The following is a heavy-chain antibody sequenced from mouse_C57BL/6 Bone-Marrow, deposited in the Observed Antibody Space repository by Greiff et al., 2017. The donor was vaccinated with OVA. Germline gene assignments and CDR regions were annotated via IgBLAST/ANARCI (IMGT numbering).Heavy chain of an antibody. V-gene: IGHV1-55*01. D-gene: IGHD2-5*01. J-gene: IGHJ2*01. CDR2: IYPGSGST. CDR1: GYTFTSYW. CDR3: ARWISYYSNFYYFDY. Sequence: QVQLQQPGAELVKPGASVKMSCKASGYTFTSYWITWVKQRPGQGLEWIGDIYPGSGSTNYNEKFKSKATLTVDTSSSTAYMQLSSLTSEDSAVYYCARWISYYSNFYYFDYWGQGTTLTVSS.